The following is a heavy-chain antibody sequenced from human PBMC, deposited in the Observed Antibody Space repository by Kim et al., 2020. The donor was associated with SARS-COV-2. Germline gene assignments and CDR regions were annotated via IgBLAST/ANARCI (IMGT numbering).Heavy chain of an antibody. V-gene: IGHV3-15*01. CDR1: GFTFSNAW. CDR3: SYYDFWRGDYYYYYGMDV. J-gene: IGHJ6*02. Sequence: GGSLRLSCAASGFTFSNAWMSWVRQAPGKGLEWVGRIKSKTDGGTTDYAAPVKGRFTISRDDSKNTLYLQMNSLKTEDTAVYYCSYYDFWRGDYYYYYGMDVWGQGTTVTVSS. CDR2: IKSKTDGGTT. D-gene: IGHD3-3*01.